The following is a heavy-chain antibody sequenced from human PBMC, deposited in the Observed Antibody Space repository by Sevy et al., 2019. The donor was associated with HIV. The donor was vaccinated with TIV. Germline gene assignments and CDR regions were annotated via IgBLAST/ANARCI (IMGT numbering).Heavy chain of an antibody. J-gene: IGHJ6*02. V-gene: IGHV5-51*01. Sequence: GESLKISCKASGYRFTDYWIGWVRQMPGKGLEWMGIIYPGDSDNTYSPSFQGQVTISVEKSITTAYLQWSSLKASDTAIFYCARGARGTLPAYYYSPMDVWGQGTTVTVSS. CDR3: ARGARGTLPAYYYSPMDV. CDR2: IYPGDSDN. CDR1: GYRFTDYW. D-gene: IGHD1-1*01.